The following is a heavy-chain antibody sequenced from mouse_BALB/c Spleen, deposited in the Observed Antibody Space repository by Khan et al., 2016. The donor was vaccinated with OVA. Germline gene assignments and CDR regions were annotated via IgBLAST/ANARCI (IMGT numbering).Heavy chain of an antibody. CDR2: INTHSGVP. Sequence: QIQLVQSGPELKKPGETVRISCKASGYTFTTAGIQWVQKMPGKGLKWIGWINTHSGVPKYAEDFKGRFAFSLAISVTTAYLQITNLNNEDTATYCCARGGAAYYRNDGGAMEYWGQGTSVTVSS. CDR1: GYTFTTAG. V-gene: IGHV9-4*02. J-gene: IGHJ4*01. CDR3: ARGGAAYYRNDGGAMEY. D-gene: IGHD2-14*01.